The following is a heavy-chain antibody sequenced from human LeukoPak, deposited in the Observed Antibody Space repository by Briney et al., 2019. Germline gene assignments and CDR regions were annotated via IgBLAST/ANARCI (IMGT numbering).Heavy chain of an antibody. J-gene: IGHJ4*02. CDR1: GFTFSTYS. CDR3: AREPLLWFGEFY. D-gene: IGHD3-10*01. CDR2: IYYSGST. V-gene: IGHV4-39*07. Sequence: GSLRLSCAASGFTFSTYSMNWVRQAPGKGLEWIGSIYYSGSTYYNPSLKSRVTISVDTSKNQFSLKLSSVTAADTAVYYCAREPLLWFGEFYWGQGTLVTVSS.